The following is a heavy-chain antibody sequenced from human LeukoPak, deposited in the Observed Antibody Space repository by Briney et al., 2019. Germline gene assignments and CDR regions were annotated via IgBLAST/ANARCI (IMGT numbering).Heavy chain of an antibody. CDR2: IYYSGNT. Sequence: SETLSLTCTVSGVSISSSNSYWGWIRQPPGKGLEWIGSIYYSGNTYYNASLKSQVSISIDTSKNQFSLRLTSVTAADTAVYYCAETQFLAPFDYWGQGVLVIVSS. V-gene: IGHV4-39*01. D-gene: IGHD2/OR15-2a*01. CDR3: AETQFLAPFDY. CDR1: GVSISSSNSY. J-gene: IGHJ4*02.